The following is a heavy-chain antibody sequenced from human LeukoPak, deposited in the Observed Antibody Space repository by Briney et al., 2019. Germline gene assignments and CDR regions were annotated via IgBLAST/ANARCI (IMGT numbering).Heavy chain of an antibody. V-gene: IGHV4-34*01. D-gene: IGHD3-3*01. Sequence: SETLSLTCAVYGGSFSGYYWSWIRQPPGKGLEWIGEINHSGSTNYNPSLKSRVTISVDTSKNQFSLKLSSVTAADTAVYYCARGRKAIFGVVITDYYYNGMDVWGQGTTVTVSS. CDR1: GGSFSGYY. J-gene: IGHJ6*02. CDR2: INHSGST. CDR3: ARGRKAIFGVVITDYYYNGMDV.